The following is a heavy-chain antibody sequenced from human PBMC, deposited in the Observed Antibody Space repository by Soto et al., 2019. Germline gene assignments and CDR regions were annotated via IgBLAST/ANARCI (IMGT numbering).Heavy chain of an antibody. D-gene: IGHD6-13*01. Sequence: GASVKVTCKASGYTFTSNYMHWVRQAPGQGLEWMGIINPSGGSTSYAQKFQGRVTITRDTSASTAYMELSSLRSEDTAVYYCARDRVAAAGTVDYWGQGTLVTSPQ. CDR3: ARDRVAAAGTVDY. CDR2: INPSGGST. J-gene: IGHJ4*02. CDR1: GYTFTSNY. V-gene: IGHV1-46*01.